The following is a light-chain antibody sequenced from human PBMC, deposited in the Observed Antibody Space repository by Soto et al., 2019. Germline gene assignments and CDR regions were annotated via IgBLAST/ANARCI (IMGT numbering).Light chain of an antibody. V-gene: IGKV3-15*01. Sequence: EIVMTQSPATLSVSPGERATLSCRASQSVSSNLAWYQQKPGQAPRLLIYGASTRATGIRARFSGSGSGTEFTLPISSLQSEDFAVYYCQQYNNWPPWTFGQGTKVEIK. CDR2: GAS. CDR3: QQYNNWPPWT. J-gene: IGKJ1*01. CDR1: QSVSSN.